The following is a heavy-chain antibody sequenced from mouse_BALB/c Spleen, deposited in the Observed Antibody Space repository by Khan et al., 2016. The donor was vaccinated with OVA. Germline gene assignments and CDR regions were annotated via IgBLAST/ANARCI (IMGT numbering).Heavy chain of an antibody. J-gene: IGHJ4*01. V-gene: IGHV3-2*02. CDR3: ARDGSRYNYAMDY. CDR1: GYSITSDYA. D-gene: IGHD2-3*01. Sequence: EVKLLESGPGLVKPSQSLSLTCTVTGYSITSDYAWNWIRQFPGNKLEWMGYISSSGSPNYNPALKSRISITRDTSKNQFFLQLNSVTTEDTATYYCARDGSRYNYAMDYWGQGTSVTVSS. CDR2: ISSSGSP.